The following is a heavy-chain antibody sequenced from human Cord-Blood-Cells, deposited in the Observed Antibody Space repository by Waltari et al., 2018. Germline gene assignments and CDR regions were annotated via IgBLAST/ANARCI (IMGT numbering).Heavy chain of an antibody. Sequence: EVQLVESGGGLVQPGGSLRLSCAASGFTFSRYWMHWVRQAPGQGLVWFSRIKREGSSTSYEDSVKGRFTISRDNAKNTLYLQMNSLRAEDTAVYYCARAGWELLGYYYYGMDVWGQGTTVTVSS. CDR2: IKREGSST. CDR3: ARAGWELLGYYYYGMDV. D-gene: IGHD1-26*01. CDR1: GFTFSRYW. J-gene: IGHJ6*02. V-gene: IGHV3-74*02.